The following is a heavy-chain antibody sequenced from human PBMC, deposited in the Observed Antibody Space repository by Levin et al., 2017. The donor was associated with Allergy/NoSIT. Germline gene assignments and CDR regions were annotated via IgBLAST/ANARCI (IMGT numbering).Heavy chain of an antibody. CDR1: GFTFSGYA. CDR3: ARTGRDAFDI. CDR2: TSYDESNK. D-gene: IGHD1-14*01. Sequence: GGSLRLSCAASGFTFSGYAMHWVRQAPGKGLEWVAVTSYDESNKYYADSVKGRFTISRDNSKNTLYLQMNSLSAEDTAVYYCARTGRDAFDIWGQGTMVSVSS. V-gene: IGHV3-30-3*01. J-gene: IGHJ3*02.